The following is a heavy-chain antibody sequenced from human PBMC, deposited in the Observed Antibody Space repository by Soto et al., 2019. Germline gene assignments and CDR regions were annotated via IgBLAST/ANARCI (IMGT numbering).Heavy chain of an antibody. J-gene: IGHJ4*02. CDR1: GDSISSGDYY. CDR2: IYYSGFT. V-gene: IGHV4-30-4*01. CDR3: ARGRTRAPIDY. Sequence: QVQLRESGPGLVKPSQTLSLTCTVSGDSISSGDYYWSWIRQPPGKGLEWIGYIYYSGFTYYNPSLKSRVTISVDTSKNQFSLKLSSVTAADTAVYYCARGRTRAPIDYWGQGTLVTVSS.